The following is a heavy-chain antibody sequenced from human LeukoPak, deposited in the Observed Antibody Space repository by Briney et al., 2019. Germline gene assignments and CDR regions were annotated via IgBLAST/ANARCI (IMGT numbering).Heavy chain of an antibody. CDR2: ISYDGRNT. CDR3: AKDWGYDSGLYYHYYGMDV. V-gene: IGHV3-30*18. D-gene: IGHD3-10*01. J-gene: IGHJ6*02. Sequence: GGSLRLSCAASGFTFSSYGMHWVRQAPGKGLEWVAVISYDGRNTYYADSVKGRFTISRDNSKNTLYLLMSSLRAEDTAMYYCAKDWGYDSGLYYHYYGMDVWGQGTTVTVSS. CDR1: GFTFSSYG.